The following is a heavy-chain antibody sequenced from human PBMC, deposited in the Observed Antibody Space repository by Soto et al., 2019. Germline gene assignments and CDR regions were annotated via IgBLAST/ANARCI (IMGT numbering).Heavy chain of an antibody. J-gene: IGHJ6*02. CDR2: IDQNGIT. V-gene: IGHV4-4*02. CDR1: GDPISSSKW. CDR3: ARLNRDYYYYGMDV. Sequence: PSETLSLTCAVSGDPISSSKWWTWVRQTPGKGLEWIGKIDQNGITNYNPSLESRVTILKDNSKNQLSLKLTSVTAVDSAVYYCARLNRDYYYYGMDVWGQGAPATVSS.